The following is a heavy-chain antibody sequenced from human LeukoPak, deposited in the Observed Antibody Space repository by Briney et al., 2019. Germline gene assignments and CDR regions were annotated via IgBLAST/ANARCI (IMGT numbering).Heavy chain of an antibody. D-gene: IGHD3-22*01. J-gene: IGHJ6*02. CDR1: GFTFSSYA. CDR2: ISYDGSNK. CDR3: ARDRGYDSSFFLYYYYYGMDV. Sequence: GGSLRLSCAASGFTFSSYAMHWVRQAPGKGLEWVAVISYDGSNKYYADSVKGRFTISRDNSKNTLYLQMNSLRAEDTAVYYCARDRGYDSSFFLYYYYYGMDVWGQGNTVTVSS. V-gene: IGHV3-30*04.